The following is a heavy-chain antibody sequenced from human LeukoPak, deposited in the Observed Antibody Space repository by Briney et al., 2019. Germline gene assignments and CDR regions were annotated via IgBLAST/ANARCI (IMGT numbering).Heavy chain of an antibody. CDR3: ARALTTLTYEGY. V-gene: IGHV3-21*01. CDR1: GFIFSSHT. Sequence: GGSLRLSCAASGFIFSSHTMNWVRQAPGKGLEWVSSISGSNSYIFYADSVKGRFTVSRDNAKDSLYLQMNSQRAEDTAVYYCARALTTLTYEGYWGQGTLVTVSS. J-gene: IGHJ4*02. CDR2: ISGSNSYI. D-gene: IGHD1-1*01.